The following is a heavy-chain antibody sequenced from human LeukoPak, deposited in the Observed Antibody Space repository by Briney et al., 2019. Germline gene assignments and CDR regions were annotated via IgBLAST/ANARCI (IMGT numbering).Heavy chain of an antibody. Sequence: PSQTLSLTCAVSGGSISSGGYSWSWIRQPPGKGLEWIGYIYHSGSTYYNPSLKSRVTISVDRSKNQFSLKLSSVTAADTAVYYCARESPWYSSGWYRHSGDDAFDIWGQGTMVTVSS. D-gene: IGHD6-19*01. J-gene: IGHJ3*02. CDR3: ARESPWYSSGWYRHSGDDAFDI. CDR1: GGSISSGGYS. V-gene: IGHV4-30-2*01. CDR2: IYHSGST.